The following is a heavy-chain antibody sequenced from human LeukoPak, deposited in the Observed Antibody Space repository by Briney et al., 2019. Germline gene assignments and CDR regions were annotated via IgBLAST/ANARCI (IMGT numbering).Heavy chain of an antibody. Sequence: AGGSLRLSCAASGFTFSSYAMHWVRQAPGKGLEWVAVISYDGSNKYYADSVKGRFTISRDNAKNSLYLQMNSLRDEDTAVYYCAREHAYYYDSSGTALTAEIKYYFDYWGQGTLVTVSS. V-gene: IGHV3-30*04. CDR1: GFTFSSYA. CDR3: AREHAYYYDSSGTALTAEIKYYFDY. J-gene: IGHJ4*02. CDR2: ISYDGSNK. D-gene: IGHD3-22*01.